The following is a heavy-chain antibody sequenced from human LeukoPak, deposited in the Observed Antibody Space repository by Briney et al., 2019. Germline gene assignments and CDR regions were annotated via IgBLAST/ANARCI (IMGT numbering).Heavy chain of an antibody. CDR1: GFIFSNYW. D-gene: IGHD3-10*01. J-gene: IGHJ6*03. Sequence: GGSLRHSCAASGFIFSNYWMTWVRQAPGKGLESVASINQDGSKKYYVDSMKGRFTISRDNAKKSLYLQMNSLRAEDTAVCYCARWSWPGYYYMDVWGKGTTVTVSS. CDR3: ARWSWPGYYYMDV. CDR2: INQDGSKK. V-gene: IGHV3-7*01.